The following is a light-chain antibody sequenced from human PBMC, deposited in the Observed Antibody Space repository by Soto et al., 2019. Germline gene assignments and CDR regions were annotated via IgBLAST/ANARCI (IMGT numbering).Light chain of an antibody. Sequence: DIVMTQSPDSLAVSLGERATINCKSSQSVLYSSNNKNYLAWYQQKPGQPPKALIYWASTRESGVPDRFSGSGSGTDFTLTISGLQAEDVAVYYCQQYYTTPWTFGQGTKVDNK. J-gene: IGKJ1*01. CDR1: QSVLYSSNNKNY. CDR2: WAS. V-gene: IGKV4-1*01. CDR3: QQYYTTPWT.